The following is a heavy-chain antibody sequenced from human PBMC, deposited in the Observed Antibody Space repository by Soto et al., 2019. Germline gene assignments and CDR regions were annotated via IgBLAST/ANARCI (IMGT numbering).Heavy chain of an antibody. D-gene: IGHD5-12*01. CDR2: IYYTGST. J-gene: IGHJ4*02. CDR3: ARGRRNFLSGYDSAFDY. Sequence: QVQLQESGPGLVKPSETLSLTCTVSGGYISTYYWSWIRQPPGKGLEWIGNIYYTGSTNYNPSLKSRVTLSVDTAKNQFSLKLTSVTAADTAVYYCARGRRNFLSGYDSAFDYWGQGTLVTVSS. CDR1: GGYISTYY. V-gene: IGHV4-59*01.